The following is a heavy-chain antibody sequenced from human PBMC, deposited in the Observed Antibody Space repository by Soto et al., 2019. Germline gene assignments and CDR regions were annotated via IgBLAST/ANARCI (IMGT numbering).Heavy chain of an antibody. D-gene: IGHD2-8*02. Sequence: EVQLVESGGGLVQPGGSLRLSCVASGFISGNYWMSWVRQAPGKGLEWVANIKQDGSEKYYVDSVKGRFTISRDNAKNSLYLQMDSLRADDTAVYYCATVLLVTGDFDYWGQGTLVTVSS. V-gene: IGHV3-7*01. CDR2: IKQDGSEK. CDR1: GFISGNYW. J-gene: IGHJ4*02. CDR3: ATVLLVTGDFDY.